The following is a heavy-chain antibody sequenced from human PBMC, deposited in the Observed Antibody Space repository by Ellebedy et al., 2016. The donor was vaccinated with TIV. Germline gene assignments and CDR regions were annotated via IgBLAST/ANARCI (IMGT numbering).Heavy chain of an antibody. CDR1: GFTFTDYY. CDR3: ATDRTSGDGYWVFDQ. J-gene: IGHJ4*02. CDR2: ISSSSSYT. V-gene: IGHV3-11*06. Sequence: PGGSLRLSWAASGFTFTDYYMSWIRQAPGKGLEWVSYISSSSSYTNYADSVKGRFTISRDKAMNSLYLQLNSLRAEDTAVYYCATDRTSGDGYWVFDQWGQGTLVTVSS. D-gene: IGHD5-18*01.